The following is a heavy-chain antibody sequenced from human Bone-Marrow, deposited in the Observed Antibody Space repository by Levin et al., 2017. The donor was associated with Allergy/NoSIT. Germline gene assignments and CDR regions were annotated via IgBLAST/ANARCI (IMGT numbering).Heavy chain of an antibody. J-gene: IGHJ4*02. V-gene: IGHV3-15*01. CDR3: SRNSDKRGNSGYQDY. CDR2: IKTRTDGGTA. Sequence: PGGSLRLSCVASGLTFSNVLMTWVRQAPGKGLEWLGRIKTRTDGGTADHATSVKGRFTISRDDSKSIAYLQMNSLNTEDTAVYYCSRNSDKRGNSGYQDYWGQGTLVTVSS. CDR1: GLTFSNVL. D-gene: IGHD5-12*01.